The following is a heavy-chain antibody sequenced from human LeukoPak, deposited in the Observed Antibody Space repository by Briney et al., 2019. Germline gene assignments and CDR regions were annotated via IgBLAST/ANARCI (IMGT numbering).Heavy chain of an antibody. CDR3: ASDYGDPNERYYYYGMDV. Sequence: ASVKVSCKASGYTFTSYDINWVRQATGQGLEWMGWISAYNGNTNYAQKLQGRVTMTTDTSTSTAYMELRSLRSDDTAVYYCASDYGDPNERYYYYGMDVWGQGTTVTVSS. CDR2: ISAYNGNT. CDR1: GYTFTSYD. V-gene: IGHV1-18*01. J-gene: IGHJ6*02. D-gene: IGHD4-17*01.